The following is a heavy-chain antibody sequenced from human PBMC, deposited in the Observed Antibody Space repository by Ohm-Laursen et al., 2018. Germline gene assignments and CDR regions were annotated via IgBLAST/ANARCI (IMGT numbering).Heavy chain of an antibody. CDR2: ISGSGGST. Sequence: SLRLSCAASGFTFSIYAMSWVRQAPGKGLEWVSAISGSGGSTYYADSVKGRFTISRDNSKNTLYLQMNSLRAEDTAVYYCAKDVVVVTATAFDYWGQGTLVTVSS. CDR3: AKDVVVVTATAFDY. J-gene: IGHJ4*02. CDR1: GFTFSIYA. D-gene: IGHD2-21*02. V-gene: IGHV3-23*01.